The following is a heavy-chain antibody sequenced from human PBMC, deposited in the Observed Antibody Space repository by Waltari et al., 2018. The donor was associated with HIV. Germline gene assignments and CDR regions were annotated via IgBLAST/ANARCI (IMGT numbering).Heavy chain of an antibody. CDR3: ARDLGIGAFDI. J-gene: IGHJ3*02. CDR2: IGSSGDT. CDR1: GFTFSCHD. D-gene: IGHD7-27*01. V-gene: IGHV3-13*01. Sequence: EVQLVESGGGLVQPGGSLKRSCAASGFTFSCHDMHWVRQSTGKRLEWVSAIGSSGDTHFAGSVRGRFSISRENARNSLYLQMNSLRAGDTAMYYCARDLGIGAFDIWGQGTMVTVSS.